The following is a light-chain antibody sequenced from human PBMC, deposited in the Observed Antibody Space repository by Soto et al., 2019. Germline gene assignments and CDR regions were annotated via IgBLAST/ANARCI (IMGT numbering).Light chain of an antibody. Sequence: SYELTQPPSVSVAPGQTARITCGGDNIEIKSVHWYQQKPGQAPFLVVYDDNDRPSGIPERFSGSSSGNTASLTISGVEAGDEADYYCQVWHSLEGVFGGGTKVTVL. J-gene: IGLJ3*02. CDR2: DDN. V-gene: IGLV3-21*02. CDR3: QVWHSLEGV. CDR1: NIEIKS.